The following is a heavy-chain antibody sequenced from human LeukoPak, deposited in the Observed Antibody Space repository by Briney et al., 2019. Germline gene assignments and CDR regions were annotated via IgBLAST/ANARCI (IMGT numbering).Heavy chain of an antibody. CDR1: GFTFSSYS. Sequence: GGSLRLSCAASGFTFSSYSMNWVRQAPGKGLEWVSSISSSSSYIYYADSVKGRFTISRDNAKNSLYLQMNSLRAGDTAVYYCARVDGSLFAYFDYWGQGTLVTVSS. CDR2: ISSSSSYI. D-gene: IGHD2-15*01. V-gene: IGHV3-21*01. CDR3: ARVDGSLFAYFDY. J-gene: IGHJ4*02.